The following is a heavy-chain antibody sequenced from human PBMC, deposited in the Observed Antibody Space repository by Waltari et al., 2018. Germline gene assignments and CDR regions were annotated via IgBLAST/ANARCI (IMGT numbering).Heavy chain of an antibody. CDR1: GYTFTGHF. CDR3: ARDRNYDFWTGRYGMDV. Sequence: QVQLVQSGTEVKQVGASVKASCKAFGYTFTGHFINWVRQAPGQGLEWVGRINTRNGDTDYAQKFQGRVTMTSDTPITTVYMELSSLRSDDKAVYYCARDRNYDFWTGRYGMDVWGQGTTVTVSS. V-gene: IGHV1-2*06. D-gene: IGHD3-3*01. J-gene: IGHJ6*02. CDR2: INTRNGDT.